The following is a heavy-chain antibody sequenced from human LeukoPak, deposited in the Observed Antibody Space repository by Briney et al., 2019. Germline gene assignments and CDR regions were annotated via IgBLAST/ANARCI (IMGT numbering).Heavy chain of an antibody. Sequence: GASVKVSCKVSGYTLTELSMHWVRQAPGKGLEWMGGFDPEDDKRFYAQKFQGRVTMTEDTSTDTAYMELSSLRSDDTAVYYCAKAPFTNWSGWFDPWGQGTLVTVSS. CDR2: FDPEDDKR. CDR3: AKAPFTNWSGWFDP. V-gene: IGHV1-24*01. CDR1: GYTLTELS. D-gene: IGHD7-27*01. J-gene: IGHJ5*02.